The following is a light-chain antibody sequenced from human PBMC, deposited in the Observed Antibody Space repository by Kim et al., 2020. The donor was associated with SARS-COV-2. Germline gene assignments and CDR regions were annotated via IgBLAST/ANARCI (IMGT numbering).Light chain of an antibody. CDR3: QQFGGSPQIT. Sequence: PGERATLSGRSSQSIDSIKLAWYQQKPGQAPRLLIYGASSRATGIPDRFRGSGSGTDFTLTISRLEPGDFAMYYCQQFGGSPQITFGQGTRLEIK. J-gene: IGKJ5*01. CDR1: QSIDSIK. CDR2: GAS. V-gene: IGKV3-20*01.